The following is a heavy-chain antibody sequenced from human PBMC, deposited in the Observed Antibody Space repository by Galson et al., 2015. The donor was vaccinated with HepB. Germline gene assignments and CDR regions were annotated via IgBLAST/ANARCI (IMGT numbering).Heavy chain of an antibody. CDR2: IYYSGST. CDR3: ARGTLWFGEFPFDY. Sequence: ETLSLTCTVSGGSISSYYWSWLRQPPGKGLEWIGYIYYSGSTNYNPSLKSRVTISVDTSKNQFSLKLSSVTAADTAVYYCARGTLWFGEFPFDYWGQGTLVTVSS. D-gene: IGHD3-10*01. CDR1: GGSISSYY. J-gene: IGHJ4*02. V-gene: IGHV4-59*01.